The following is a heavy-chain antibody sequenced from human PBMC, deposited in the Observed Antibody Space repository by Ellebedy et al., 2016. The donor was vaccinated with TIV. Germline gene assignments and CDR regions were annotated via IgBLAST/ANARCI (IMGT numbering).Heavy chain of an antibody. CDR3: ARRSTDFAFDS. V-gene: IGHV3-23*01. Sequence: PGGSLRLSCTASGSTFSTYSMNWVRQAPGKGLEWVSIISANGGTTYYADSVKGRFTISRDNSKNTLFLQMSSLRAEDTAVYFCARRSTDFAFDSWGQGTLVTVSS. D-gene: IGHD3/OR15-3a*01. CDR1: GSTFSTYS. J-gene: IGHJ4*02. CDR2: ISANGGTT.